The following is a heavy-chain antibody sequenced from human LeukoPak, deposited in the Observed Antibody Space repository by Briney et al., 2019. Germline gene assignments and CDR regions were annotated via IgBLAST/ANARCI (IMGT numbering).Heavy chain of an antibody. V-gene: IGHV3-53*04. CDR3: AKVFYYGSRSFYPLHI. CDR1: GFTVSTNY. Sequence: GGSLRLSCAASGFTVSTNYMSWVRQAPGKGLEWVSVIYSGGSTYYADSVKGRFTISRHNSKNTLYLQMNSLRAEDTAVYYCAKVFYYGSRSFYPLHIWGQGTMVTVSS. D-gene: IGHD3-10*01. J-gene: IGHJ3*02. CDR2: IYSGGST.